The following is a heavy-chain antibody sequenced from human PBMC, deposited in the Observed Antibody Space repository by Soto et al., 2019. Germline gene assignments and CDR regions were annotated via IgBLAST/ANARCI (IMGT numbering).Heavy chain of an antibody. Sequence: PGGSLRLSCAASGFTFSSYAMHWFRQAPGKGLEWVAVISYDGSNKYYADSVKGRFTISRDNSKNTLYLQMNSLRAEDTAVYYCARERAVAHRALAYWGQGTLVTVSS. V-gene: IGHV3-30-3*01. D-gene: IGHD6-19*01. CDR3: ARERAVAHRALAY. CDR2: ISYDGSNK. J-gene: IGHJ4*02. CDR1: GFTFSSYA.